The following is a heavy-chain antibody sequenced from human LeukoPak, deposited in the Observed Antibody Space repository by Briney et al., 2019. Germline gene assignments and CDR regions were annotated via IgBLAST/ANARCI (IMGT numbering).Heavy chain of an antibody. D-gene: IGHD3-22*01. CDR3: ARAYYYDSSGYYERWSGESK. CDR1: GYSISSGYY. V-gene: IGHV4-38-2*02. Sequence: PSETLSLICTVSGYSISSGYYWGWIRQPPGKGLEWIGSIYHSGSTYYNPSLKSRVTISVDTSKNQFSLKLSSVTAADTAVYYCARAYYYDSSGYYERWSGESKWGQGTLVTVSS. J-gene: IGHJ4*02. CDR2: IYHSGST.